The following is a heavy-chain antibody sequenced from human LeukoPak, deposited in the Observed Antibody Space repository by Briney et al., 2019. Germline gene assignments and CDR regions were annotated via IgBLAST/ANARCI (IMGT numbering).Heavy chain of an antibody. CDR2: IYYCGST. D-gene: IGHD3-10*01. J-gene: IGHJ4*02. CDR1: GGSISCCGYY. Sequence: SETLSLPCSVSGGSISCCGYYWIWMRQHPGKGLEWFVYIYYCGSTYYNPSLKRRLHISVDTSKNQFSLKLSSVPAADTAVYYCARAQGGGGEYFHYWRRGTLVSVSS. CDR3: ARAQGGGGEYFHY. V-gene: IGHV4-31*03.